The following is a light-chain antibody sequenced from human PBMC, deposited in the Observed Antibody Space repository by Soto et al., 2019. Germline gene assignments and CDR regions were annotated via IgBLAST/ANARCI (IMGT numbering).Light chain of an antibody. CDR3: QQYDSSPWT. CDR2: GAS. V-gene: IGKV3-20*01. Sequence: ESVLTQSPGTLSLSPGERATLSCRASQSVRSSFLAWDQLKPGQAPRLIIYGASSRATGITDRCSGSGSGTDFTLTISRLEPEDVAVYYCQQYDSSPWTFGQGTKVEIK. J-gene: IGKJ1*01. CDR1: QSVRSSF.